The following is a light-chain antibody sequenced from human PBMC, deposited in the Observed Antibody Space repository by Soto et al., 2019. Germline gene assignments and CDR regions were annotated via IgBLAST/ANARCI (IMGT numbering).Light chain of an antibody. CDR1: QSISTW. V-gene: IGKV1-5*01. Sequence: IQMTQSPSTLSASVGDIVTITCRASQSISTWLAWYQQKPGKAPKLLIYDASSLESGVPSRFSGSVSGTEFTLTISSLQPDDFATYYCQQYKSYSTFGQGTKVDI. CDR3: QQYKSYST. J-gene: IGKJ1*01. CDR2: DAS.